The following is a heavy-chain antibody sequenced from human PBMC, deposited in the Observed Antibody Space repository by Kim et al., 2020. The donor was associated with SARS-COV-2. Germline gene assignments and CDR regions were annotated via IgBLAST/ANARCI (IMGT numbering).Heavy chain of an antibody. CDR1: GGSISSYY. V-gene: IGHV4-4*07. CDR2: IYTSGST. CDR3: ARVRGGAARPRDAFDI. Sequence: SETLSLTCTVSGGSISSYYWSWIRLPAGKGLEWIWRIYTSGSTNYNPSLKSRVTMSVDTSKNQFSLKLSSVTAADTAVYYCARVRGGAARPRDAFDIWGQGTMVTVAS. D-gene: IGHD6-6*01. J-gene: IGHJ3*02.